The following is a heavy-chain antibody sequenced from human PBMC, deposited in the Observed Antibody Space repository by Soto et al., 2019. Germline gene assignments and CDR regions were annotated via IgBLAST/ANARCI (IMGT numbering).Heavy chain of an antibody. V-gene: IGHV4-30-2*01. J-gene: IGHJ4*02. CDR2: IYHSGST. Sequence: QLQLQESGSGLVKPSQTLSLTCAVSGGSISSGGYSWSWIRQPPGKGLEWIGYIYHSGSTYYNPSLKSRDSISVDRSKNQFSLKLSSVTAADTAVYYCARGYVDCSGGSCSRPFDYWGQGTLVTVSS. CDR3: ARGYVDCSGGSCSRPFDY. D-gene: IGHD2-15*01. CDR1: GGSISSGGYS.